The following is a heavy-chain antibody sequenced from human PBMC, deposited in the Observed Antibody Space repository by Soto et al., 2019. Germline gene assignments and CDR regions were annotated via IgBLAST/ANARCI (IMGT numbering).Heavy chain of an antibody. CDR2: IKSKTDGGTT. Sequence: GSLRLSCAASGFTFSNAWMSWVRQAPGKGLEWVGRIKSKTDGGTTDYAAPVKGRFTISRDDSKNTLYLQMNSLKTEDTAVYYCTTRTTVTHYYYYGMDVWGQGTTVTVSS. V-gene: IGHV3-15*01. J-gene: IGHJ6*02. CDR3: TTRTTVTHYYYYGMDV. CDR1: GFTFSNAW. D-gene: IGHD4-17*01.